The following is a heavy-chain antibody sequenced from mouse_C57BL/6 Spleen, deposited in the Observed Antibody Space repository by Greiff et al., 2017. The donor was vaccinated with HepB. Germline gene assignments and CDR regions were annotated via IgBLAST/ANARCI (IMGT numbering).Heavy chain of an antibody. CDR3: ARVGYGSSYSWFAY. J-gene: IGHJ3*01. D-gene: IGHD1-1*01. Sequence: QVQLKESGAELARPGASVKLSCKASGYTFTSYGISWVKQRTGQGLEWIGEIYPRSGNTYYNEKFKGKATLTADKSSSTAYMELRSLTSEDSAVYFCARVGYGSSYSWFAYWGQGTLVTVSA. CDR1: GYTFTSYG. V-gene: IGHV1-81*01. CDR2: IYPRSGNT.